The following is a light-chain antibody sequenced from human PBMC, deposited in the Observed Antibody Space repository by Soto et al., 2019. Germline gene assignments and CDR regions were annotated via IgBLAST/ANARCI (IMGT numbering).Light chain of an antibody. CDR3: QQSYSTPDT. CDR1: QSISSY. Sequence: DIQMTQSPSSLSASVGDRVTITCRASQSISSYLNWYQQKPGKAPKLLIYAASSLQSGVPSRFSGSGSGTDFTLTISRLQPEDCATYYCQQSYSTPDTFGQGTKLEIK. V-gene: IGKV1-39*01. J-gene: IGKJ2*01. CDR2: AAS.